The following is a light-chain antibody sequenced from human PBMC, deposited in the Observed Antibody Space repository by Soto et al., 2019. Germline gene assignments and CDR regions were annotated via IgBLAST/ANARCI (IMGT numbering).Light chain of an antibody. CDR3: QQYNNWPYS. Sequence: EIVMTQSPATLSVSPGERVTLSCRASQSVGSKLAWYQQRPGQAPRLLIYGASTRATDIPTRFSGSGSGTEFTLTISSLQSEDFAAYHCQQYNNWPYSFGQGTKLDIK. CDR2: GAS. J-gene: IGKJ2*03. CDR1: QSVGSK. V-gene: IGKV3-15*01.